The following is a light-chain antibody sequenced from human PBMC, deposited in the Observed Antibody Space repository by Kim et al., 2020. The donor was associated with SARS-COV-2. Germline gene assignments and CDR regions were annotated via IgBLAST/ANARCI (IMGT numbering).Light chain of an antibody. CDR1: SSDVGSYNL. Sequence: QSALTQPASVSGSPGQSITISCTGTSSDVGSYNLVSWYQQHPGKAPKLMIYEVSKRPSGVSNSFSGSKSGNTASLTISGLQAEDEADYYCCSYAGSITFDNYVFGTGPKVTVL. J-gene: IGLJ1*01. CDR2: EVS. V-gene: IGLV2-23*02. CDR3: CSYAGSITFDNYV.